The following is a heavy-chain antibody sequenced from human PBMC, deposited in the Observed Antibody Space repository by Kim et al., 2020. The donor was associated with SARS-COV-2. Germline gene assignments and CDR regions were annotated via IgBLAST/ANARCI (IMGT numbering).Heavy chain of an antibody. CDR2: IYYSGST. J-gene: IGHJ4*02. Sequence: SETLSLTCTVSGGSISSSSYYWGWIRQPPGKGLEWIGSIYYSGSTYYNPSLKSRVTISVDTSKNQFSLKLSSVTAADTAVYYCARDQFLGAVADYFDYWGQGTLVTVSS. V-gene: IGHV4-39*07. CDR1: GGSISSSSYY. CDR3: ARDQFLGAVADYFDY. D-gene: IGHD6-19*01.